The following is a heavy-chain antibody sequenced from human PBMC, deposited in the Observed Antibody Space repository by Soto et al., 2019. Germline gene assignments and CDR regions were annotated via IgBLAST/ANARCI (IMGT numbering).Heavy chain of an antibody. CDR3: ARDVDTAMADDAFDI. CDR1: GGSFSGYY. CDR2: INHSGST. V-gene: IGHV4-34*01. Sequence: SETLSLTCAVYGGSFSGYYWSWIRQPPGKGLEWIGKINHSGSTNYNPPLKSRVTISVDTSKNQFSLKLSSVTAADTAVYYCARDVDTAMADDAFDIWGQGTMVTVSS. J-gene: IGHJ3*02. D-gene: IGHD5-18*01.